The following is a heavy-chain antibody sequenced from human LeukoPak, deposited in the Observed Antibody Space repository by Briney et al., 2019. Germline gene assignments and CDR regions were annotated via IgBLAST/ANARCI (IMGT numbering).Heavy chain of an antibody. V-gene: IGHV1-18*01. CDR2: SSTYNGDT. CDR1: AYTFTASG. D-gene: IGHD3-10*01. J-gene: IGHJ4*02. CDR3: ARHHGSAYYRAPRH. Sequence: GASVKVSCKASAYTFTASGITWVRQAPGHGLEWMGWSSTYNGDTSYRQNLQDRVTMTTDTSTNTAYMELSSLRSEHTSVYDCARHHGSAYYRAPRHWGQGTPVTVSS.